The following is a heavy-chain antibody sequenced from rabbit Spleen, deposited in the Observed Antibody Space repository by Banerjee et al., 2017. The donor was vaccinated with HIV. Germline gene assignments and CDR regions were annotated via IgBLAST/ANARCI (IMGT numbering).Heavy chain of an antibody. CDR2: IEPIFGNT. V-gene: IGHV1S47*01. D-gene: IGHD5-1*01. Sequence: QEQLVESGGGLVQPGGSLKLSCKASGFDFSNYGVSWVRQAPGKGLEWIGYIEPIFGNTYYANWVNGRFTISSHNAQNTLYLQLSSLTAADTAPYFCARSIGRTSNLWGPGTLVTVS. CDR3: ARSIGRTSNL. J-gene: IGHJ4*01. CDR1: GFDFSNYG.